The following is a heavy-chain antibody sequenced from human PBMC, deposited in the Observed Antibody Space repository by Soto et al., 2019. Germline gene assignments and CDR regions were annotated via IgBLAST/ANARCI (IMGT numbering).Heavy chain of an antibody. CDR1: GGSISSCGYY. J-gene: IGHJ3*02. CDR2: IYYSGST. CDR3: ARGPHWLGDCAFDI. V-gene: IGHV4-31*03. Sequence: QVQLQESGPGLVKPSQTLSLTCTVSGGSISSCGYYWSWIRQHPGKGLEWIGYIYYSGSTYYNPSLQSRVTISVDTSKNQFSLKLSSVTAADTAVYYCARGPHWLGDCAFDIWGQGTMVTVSS. D-gene: IGHD6-19*01.